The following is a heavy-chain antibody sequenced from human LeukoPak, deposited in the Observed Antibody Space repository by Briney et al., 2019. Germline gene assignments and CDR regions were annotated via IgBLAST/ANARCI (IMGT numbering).Heavy chain of an antibody. J-gene: IGHJ6*02. Sequence: GRSLRLSCAASGFTFSSYGMHWVRQAPGKGLEWVAVISYDGSNKYYADSVKGRFTISRDNSKNTLYLQMNSLRAEDTAVYYCARDRWIQLWPTYYYYYGMDVWGQGTTVTVSS. V-gene: IGHV3-30*03. D-gene: IGHD5-18*01. CDR1: GFTFSSYG. CDR3: ARDRWIQLWPTYYYYYGMDV. CDR2: ISYDGSNK.